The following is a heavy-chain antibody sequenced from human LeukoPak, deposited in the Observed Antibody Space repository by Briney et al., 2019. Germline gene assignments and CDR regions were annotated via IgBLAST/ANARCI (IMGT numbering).Heavy chain of an antibody. Sequence: GASVKVSCKASGYTFTGHFIQWVRQAPGQGPEWMGRIDPNDGGTNYAQKFQGRVTMTRDTSISTAYMKLGSLRSDDTAVYYCARGSDSGTPRWFDPWGQGTLVTV. CDR1: GYTFTGHF. CDR2: IDPNDGGT. CDR3: ARGSDSGTPRWFDP. V-gene: IGHV1-2*06. D-gene: IGHD1-26*01. J-gene: IGHJ5*02.